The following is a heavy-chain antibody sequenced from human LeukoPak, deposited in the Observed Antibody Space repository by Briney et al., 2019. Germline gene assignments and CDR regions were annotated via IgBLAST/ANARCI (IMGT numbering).Heavy chain of an antibody. J-gene: IGHJ6*03. CDR2: ISSSSSYI. CDR1: GFTFSSYS. Sequence: GGSLRLSCAASGFTFSSYSMNWVRQAPGKGLEWVSSISSSSSYIYYADSVKGRFTISRDSAKNSLYLQMNSLRAEDTAVYYCAGSSSWYPMAYYYYYYMDVWGKGTTVTASS. V-gene: IGHV3-21*01. D-gene: IGHD6-13*01. CDR3: AGSSSWYPMAYYYYYYMDV.